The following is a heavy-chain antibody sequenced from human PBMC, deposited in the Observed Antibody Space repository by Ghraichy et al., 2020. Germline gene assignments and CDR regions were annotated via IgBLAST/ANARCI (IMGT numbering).Heavy chain of an antibody. Sequence: ASVKVSCKASGYTFTGYYMHWVRQAPGQGLEWMGWINPNSGGTNYAQKFQGRVTMTRDTSISTAYMELSRLRSDDTAVYYCARDGGSVGATRLNWFDPWGQGTLVTVSS. D-gene: IGHD1-26*01. J-gene: IGHJ5*02. CDR2: INPNSGGT. V-gene: IGHV1-2*02. CDR1: GYTFTGYY. CDR3: ARDGGSVGATRLNWFDP.